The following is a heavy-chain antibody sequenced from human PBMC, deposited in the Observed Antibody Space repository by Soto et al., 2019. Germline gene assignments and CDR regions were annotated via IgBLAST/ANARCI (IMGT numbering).Heavy chain of an antibody. Sequence: PSEPLSLTCTVPDGSISSYYWSWIRQLPGKGLEWIGYIYYSGSTNYNPSLKSRVTISVDTSKNQFSLQLSSVTAADTAVYYCARDVGYDYIWGSYRYHWFDPWGQGTLVTVSS. V-gene: IGHV4-59*01. CDR2: IYYSGST. CDR1: DGSISSYY. CDR3: ARDVGYDYIWGSYRYHWFDP. J-gene: IGHJ5*02. D-gene: IGHD3-16*02.